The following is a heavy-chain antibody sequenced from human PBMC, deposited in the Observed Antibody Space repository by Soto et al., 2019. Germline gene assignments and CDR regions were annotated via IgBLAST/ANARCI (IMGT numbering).Heavy chain of an antibody. CDR3: ATVLREKEPSVWFDP. V-gene: IGHV4-34*01. J-gene: IGHJ5*02. CDR2: INQVGST. CDR1: DGSLSGYY. D-gene: IGHD3-10*01. Sequence: SETLSLTCAVSDGSLSGYYWSWIRQPPGKGLEWIGDINQVGSTNLNPSLESRLTISVDTSKKQYSLKLASVTASDTAINFCATVLREKEPSVWFDPWGQGTLVTVSS.